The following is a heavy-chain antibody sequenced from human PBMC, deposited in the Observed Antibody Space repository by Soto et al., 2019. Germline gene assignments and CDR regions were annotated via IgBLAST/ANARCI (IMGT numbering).Heavy chain of an antibody. CDR3: ARGSATVQLYP. J-gene: IGHJ5*02. CDR2: INPDNGNT. D-gene: IGHD2-2*01. V-gene: IGHV1-3*01. Sequence: QVQLVQSGAEVQKPGASVKISCQAAGYPFTRYPMNWVRQAPGQRLEWMGWINPDNGNTKASQKFQNRVIITRDTSASTAYTDLSSLRTEYTAVYDCARGSATVQLYPGGQGNLVTVSS. CDR1: GYPFTRYP.